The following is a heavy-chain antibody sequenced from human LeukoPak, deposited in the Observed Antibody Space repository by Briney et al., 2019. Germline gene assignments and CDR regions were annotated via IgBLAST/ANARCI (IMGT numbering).Heavy chain of an antibody. CDR1: GLTFTTYA. D-gene: IGHD7-27*01. CDR2: SSNSDGST. V-gene: IGHV3-23*01. CDR3: AKANWGSRYYYMDV. Sequence: GGSLRLSCAASGLTFTTYAMSWVGPAPGKGLEWVSCSSNSDGSTYYADSVKGRFTISRDNSKNTLYQQMNSLRAEDTAIYYGAKANWGSRYYYMDVWGTGTTVTVSS. J-gene: IGHJ6*03.